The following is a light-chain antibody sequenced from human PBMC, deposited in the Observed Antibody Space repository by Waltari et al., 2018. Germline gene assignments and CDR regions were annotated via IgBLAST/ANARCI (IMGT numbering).Light chain of an antibody. V-gene: IGLV2-23*01. CDR3: CSYVSNTYV. Sequence: QSALTQPASVSGSPGQSITISCTGTTGDAWTYNLVSWYQQHPGKAPKRIIFEGTKRPQGVSHRCLAAKSGNTAYLTISGLQAYDEADYHCCSYVSNTYVVGAGTKVTVL. J-gene: IGLJ1*01. CDR2: EGT. CDR1: TGDAWTYNL.